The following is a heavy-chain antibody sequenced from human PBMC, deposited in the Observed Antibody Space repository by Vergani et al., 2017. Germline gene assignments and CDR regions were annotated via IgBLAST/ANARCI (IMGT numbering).Heavy chain of an antibody. D-gene: IGHD3-22*01. V-gene: IGHV4-61*02. CDR2: IYTSGST. J-gene: IGHJ4*02. Sequence: QVQLQESGPELVKPSQTLSLTCTVSGGSISSGNYYWSWIRQPAGKGLEWIGRIYTSGSTNYNPSLKSRVTISVDTSKNQFSLKLSSVTAADTAVYYCARGGADYYDSSGWYYWGQGTLVTXSS. CDR3: ARGGADYYDSSGWYY. CDR1: GGSISSGNYY.